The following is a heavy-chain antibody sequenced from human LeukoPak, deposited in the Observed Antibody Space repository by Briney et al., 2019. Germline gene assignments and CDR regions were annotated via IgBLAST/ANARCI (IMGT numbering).Heavy chain of an antibody. CDR3: ARGRDGYKY. Sequence: PGGSLRLSCAASGFTFSDYYMSWIRQAPDKGLEWVSYISSRGKTVHYADSVKGRFTTSRDNAEMSLYLQTDSLRAEDTAIYFCARGRDGYKYWGPGTRVTVSS. D-gene: IGHD5-24*01. V-gene: IGHV3-11*01. CDR2: ISSRGKTV. J-gene: IGHJ4*02. CDR1: GFTFSDYY.